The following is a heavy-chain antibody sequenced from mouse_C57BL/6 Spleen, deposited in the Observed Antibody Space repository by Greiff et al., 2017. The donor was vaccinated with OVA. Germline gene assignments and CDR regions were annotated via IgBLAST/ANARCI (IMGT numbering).Heavy chain of an antibody. V-gene: IGHV1-74*01. CDR3: AIFDYYGSPDWFDY. D-gene: IGHD1-1*01. Sequence: QVQLQQPGAELVKPGASVKVSCKASGYTFTSYWMHWVKQRPGQGLEWIGRIHPSDSETNYNQKFKGKATLTVDKSSSTAYMQLSSLTSEDSAVYYWAIFDYYGSPDWFDYWGQGTTLTVSS. CDR2: IHPSDSET. J-gene: IGHJ2*01. CDR1: GYTFTSYW.